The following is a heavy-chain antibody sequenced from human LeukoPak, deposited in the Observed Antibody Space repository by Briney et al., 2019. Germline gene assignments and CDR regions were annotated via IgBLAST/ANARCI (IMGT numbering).Heavy chain of an antibody. D-gene: IGHD3-10*01. V-gene: IGHV4-39*07. Sequence: SETLSLTCTVSGGSISSSSYYWGWIRQPPGKGLEWIGSIYYSGSTYYNPSLKSRVTISVDTSKNQFSLKLSSVTAADTAVYYCARRKVVGGSGSYYPKRNYYYYMDVWGKGTTVTISS. CDR2: IYYSGST. J-gene: IGHJ6*03. CDR3: ARRKVVGGSGSYYPKRNYYYYMDV. CDR1: GGSISSSSYY.